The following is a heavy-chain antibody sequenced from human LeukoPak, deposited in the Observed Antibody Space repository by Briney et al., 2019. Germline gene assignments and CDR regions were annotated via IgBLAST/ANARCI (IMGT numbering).Heavy chain of an antibody. CDR3: ARELGSWFDP. V-gene: IGHV4-59*12. CDR1: GGSISSYY. CDR2: IYYSGST. Sequence: PSETLSLTCTVSGGSISSYYWSWIRQPPGKGLVWIGSIYYSGSTYYNPSLQSRVTISVDTSKNQVSLKLSSVTAADTAVYYCARELGSWFDPWGQGTLVTVSS. D-gene: IGHD1-26*01. J-gene: IGHJ5*02.